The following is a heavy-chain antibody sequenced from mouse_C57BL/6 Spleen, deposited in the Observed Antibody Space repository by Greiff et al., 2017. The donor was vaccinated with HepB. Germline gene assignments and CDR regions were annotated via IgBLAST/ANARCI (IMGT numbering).Heavy chain of an antibody. Sequence: EVQLQQSGPVLVKPGASVKMSCKASGYTFTDYYMNWVKQSHGKSLEWIGVINPYNGGTSYNQKFKGKATLTVDKSSSTAYMELNSLTSEDSAVYYCARDPISYYGSSPFAYWGQGTLVTVSA. CDR1: GYTFTDYY. CDR3: ARDPISYYGSSPFAY. D-gene: IGHD1-1*01. V-gene: IGHV1-19*01. CDR2: INPYNGGT. J-gene: IGHJ3*01.